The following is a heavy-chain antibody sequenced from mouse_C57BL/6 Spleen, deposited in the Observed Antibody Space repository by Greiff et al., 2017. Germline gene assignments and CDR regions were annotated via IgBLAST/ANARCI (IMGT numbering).Heavy chain of an antibody. CDR3: ARGRYDGNYDYYAMDY. D-gene: IGHD2-3*01. CDR2: IYPGGGDT. CDR1: GYAFSSSW. Sequence: QVQLKESGPELVKPGASVKISCKASGYAFSSSWMNWVKQRPGKGLEWIGRIYPGGGDTNYNGKFKGKATLTADKSSGTAYMQLSSLTSEDSAVYICARGRYDGNYDYYAMDYWSQGTSVTVSS. J-gene: IGHJ4*01. V-gene: IGHV1-82*01.